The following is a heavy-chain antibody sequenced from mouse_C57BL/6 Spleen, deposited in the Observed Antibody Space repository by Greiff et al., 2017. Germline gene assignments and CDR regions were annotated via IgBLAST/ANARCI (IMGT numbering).Heavy chain of an antibody. CDR3: ARWRSYYNYAMDY. CDR1: GYTFTSYW. V-gene: IGHV1-52*01. Sequence: QVQLKQPGAELVRPGSSVKLSCKASGYTFTSYWMHWVKQRPIQGLEWIGNIDPSDSETHYNQKFKDKATLTVDKSSSTAYMQLSSLTSEDSAVYYCARWRSYYNYAMDYWGQGTSVTVSS. J-gene: IGHJ4*01. CDR2: IDPSDSET. D-gene: IGHD2-12*01.